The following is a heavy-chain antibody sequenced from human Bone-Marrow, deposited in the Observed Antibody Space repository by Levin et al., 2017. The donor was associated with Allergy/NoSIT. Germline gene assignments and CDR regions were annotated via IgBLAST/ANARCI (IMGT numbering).Heavy chain of an antibody. CDR1: GYTFTDYD. D-gene: IGHD1-26*01. CDR2: VNPSISKT. Sequence: GESLKISCKASGYTFTDYDINWVRQAPGQGLEWMGWVNPSISKTGYAQTFQGRVTMTTNTSINTAYMELTSLRSDDTAVFYCATSPGSANYFCCGMDVWGQGTTVTVSS. CDR3: ATSPGSANYFCCGMDV. V-gene: IGHV1-8*01. J-gene: IGHJ6*02.